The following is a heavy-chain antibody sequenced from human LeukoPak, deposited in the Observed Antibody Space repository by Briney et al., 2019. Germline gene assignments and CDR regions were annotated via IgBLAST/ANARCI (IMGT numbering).Heavy chain of an antibody. CDR2: ISSSSSTI. CDR1: GFTFSSYS. D-gene: IGHD1-26*01. Sequence: GGSLRLSCAASGFTFSSYSMNWVRQAPGKGPEWVSYISSSSSTIYYADSVKGRFTISRDNAKNSLYLQMDSLRAEDTAVYYCARDALRFSGSYPNWFDPWGQGTLVTVSS. J-gene: IGHJ5*02. V-gene: IGHV3-48*01. CDR3: ARDALRFSGSYPNWFDP.